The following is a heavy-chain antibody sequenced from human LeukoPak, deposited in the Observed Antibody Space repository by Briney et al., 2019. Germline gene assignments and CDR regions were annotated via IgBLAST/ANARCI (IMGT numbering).Heavy chain of an antibody. CDR1: GFTFSSYS. D-gene: IGHD2-21*02. Sequence: GGSLRLSCAASGFTFSSYSMNWVRQAPGKGLEWGSYISSSSSTIYYADSVKGRFTISRDNAKNSLYLQMNSLRDEDTAVYYCARDRAYCGGDCYPNWFDSWGQGTLVTVSS. CDR3: ARDRAYCGGDCYPNWFDS. V-gene: IGHV3-48*02. CDR2: ISSSSSTI. J-gene: IGHJ5*01.